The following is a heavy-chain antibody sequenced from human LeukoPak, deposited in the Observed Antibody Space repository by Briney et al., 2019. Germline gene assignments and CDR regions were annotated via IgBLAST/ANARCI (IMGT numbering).Heavy chain of an antibody. Sequence: GGSLRLSCAASGFTFSSYAVNWVRQAPGKGLEWVSSISSGSSIYYADSVKGRFTISRDNAKNSLYLQMNSLRAEDTALYYCAKDMGGYSSGWFDYWGQGTLVTVSS. D-gene: IGHD6-19*01. CDR2: ISSGSSI. J-gene: IGHJ4*02. CDR1: GFTFSSYA. CDR3: AKDMGGYSSGWFDY. V-gene: IGHV3-21*04.